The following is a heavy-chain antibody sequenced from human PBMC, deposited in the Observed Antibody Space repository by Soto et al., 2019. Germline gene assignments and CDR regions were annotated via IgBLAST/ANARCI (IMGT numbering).Heavy chain of an antibody. Sequence: GGSLRLSCAASGFTFSSYSMNWVRQAPGKGLEWVSSISSSSSYIYYADSVKGRFTISRDNAKNSLYLQMNSLRAEDTAVYYCARDSARMIVLGYWGQGTLVTVSS. CDR1: GFTFSSYS. J-gene: IGHJ4*02. CDR2: ISSSSSYI. D-gene: IGHD2-8*02. V-gene: IGHV3-21*01. CDR3: ARDSARMIVLGY.